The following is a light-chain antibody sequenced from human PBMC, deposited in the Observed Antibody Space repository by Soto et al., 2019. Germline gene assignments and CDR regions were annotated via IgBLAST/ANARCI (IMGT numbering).Light chain of an antibody. Sequence: VLTQSPATLSLSPGERATLSCRANQNVRSFLAWYQQKPGQAPRLLIFDAFNRATGIPARFSGSGSGTDFTLTISSLEPEDFAVYYCQHRSAWPPTFGGGTKVEIK. CDR2: DAF. CDR1: QNVRSF. CDR3: QHRSAWPPT. J-gene: IGKJ4*01. V-gene: IGKV3-11*01.